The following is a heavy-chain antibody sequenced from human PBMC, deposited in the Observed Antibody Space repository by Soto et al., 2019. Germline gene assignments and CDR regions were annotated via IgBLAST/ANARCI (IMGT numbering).Heavy chain of an antibody. D-gene: IGHD5-12*01. CDR3: ARGYGLPIGWFDP. V-gene: IGHV1-3*01. J-gene: IGHJ5*02. CDR2: INAGNGNT. Sequence: QVQLVQSGAEVKKPGASVKVSCKASGYTFTSYAMHWVRQAPGQRLEWMGWINAGNGNTTYSQKFQGRVIITRDTSTSTAYNELSSLRSEDTAVYYCARGYGLPIGWFDPWGKGTLVTASS. CDR1: GYTFTSYA.